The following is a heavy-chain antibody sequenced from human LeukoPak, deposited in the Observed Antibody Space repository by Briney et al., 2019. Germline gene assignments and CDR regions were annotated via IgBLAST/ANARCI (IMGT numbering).Heavy chain of an antibody. D-gene: IGHD5-24*01. Sequence: SETLSLTCTVSGGSISSSSYYWGWIRQPPGKGLEWIGSVYESGSTHYNPSLKSRVTISVDTSKNQFSLKLSSVTAADTAVYYCARHHISGWLQSAFDIWGQGTMVTVSA. CDR2: VYESGST. CDR1: GGSISSSSYY. CDR3: ARHHISGWLQSAFDI. V-gene: IGHV4-39*01. J-gene: IGHJ3*02.